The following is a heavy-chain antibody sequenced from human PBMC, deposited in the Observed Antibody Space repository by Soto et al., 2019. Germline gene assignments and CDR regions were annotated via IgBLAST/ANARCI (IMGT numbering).Heavy chain of an antibody. CDR1: GFTFTSYA. D-gene: IGHD3-16*02. CDR2: ISYDGINE. J-gene: IGHJ4*02. CDR3: ARDRLRLGELSLIGYFDY. V-gene: IGHV3-30*15. Sequence: QVQLVESGGSVVQPGRSLRLSCEASGFTFTSYAMHWVRQAPGKGLEWVAVISYDGINEYYADSVKGRFTISRDNSKNTLFPQMRSLRVDDTAVYYCARDRLRLGELSLIGYFDYWGQGTLVTVSS.